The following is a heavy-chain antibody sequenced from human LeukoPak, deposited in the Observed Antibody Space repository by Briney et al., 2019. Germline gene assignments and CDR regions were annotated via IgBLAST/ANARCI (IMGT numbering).Heavy chain of an antibody. D-gene: IGHD1-26*01. CDR1: GDAITSNSHW. Sequence: SETLSLTCSLSGDAITSNSHWWGWIRQSPGKGLEWIGSIYSSGNSYYNPSLKSRATISPDTSKNQYSLRLTSVAASDPPVYCCARRGMWDLQIGNWFDPWGQGILVTVSS. V-gene: IGHV4-39*01. CDR2: IYSSGNS. J-gene: IGHJ5*02. CDR3: ARRGMWDLQIGNWFDP.